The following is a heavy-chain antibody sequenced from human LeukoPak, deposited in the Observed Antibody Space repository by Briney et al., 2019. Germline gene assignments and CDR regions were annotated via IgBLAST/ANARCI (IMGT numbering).Heavy chain of an antibody. CDR3: ARGVVPAAHDY. D-gene: IGHD2-2*01. V-gene: IGHV4-34*01. J-gene: IGHJ4*02. CDR2: INHSGST. CDR1: GGSFSGYY. Sequence: SETLSLTCAVYGGSFSGYYWSWIRQPPGKGLEWIGEINHSGSTNYNPSLKSRVTISVDTSKNQFSLKLSSVTAVDTAVYYCARGVVPAAHDYWGQGTLVTVSS.